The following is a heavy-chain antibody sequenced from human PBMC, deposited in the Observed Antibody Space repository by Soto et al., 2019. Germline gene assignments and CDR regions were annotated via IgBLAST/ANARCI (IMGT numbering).Heavy chain of an antibody. J-gene: IGHJ4*02. CDR3: ATVAALPGSPDH. V-gene: IGHV1-69*05. D-gene: IGHD5-12*01. CDR2: IVPIVGTT. Sequence: QVQLVQSGAEVRQPASSVKVSCKTSGGTFSSYAISWVRQAPGQGLEWMGGIVPIVGTTTYAQKFQGRVTXXTXEATSTAYMQLSRLRSDDTAVSSCATVAALPGSPDHWGQGTLVTVSS. CDR1: GGTFSSYA.